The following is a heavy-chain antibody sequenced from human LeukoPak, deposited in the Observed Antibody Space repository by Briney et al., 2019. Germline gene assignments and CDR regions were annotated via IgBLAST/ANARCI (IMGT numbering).Heavy chain of an antibody. Sequence: GGPLKLSFQPPGFTFTTIPISWFPQAPGKGLDWVSAISGSGGSTYYADSVKGRFTISRDNSKNTLYLQMNSLRAEDTAVYYCAKSPYYYDSSGYYKDYWGQGTLVTVSS. CDR3: AKSPYYYDSSGYYKDY. CDR2: ISGSGGST. J-gene: IGHJ4*02. D-gene: IGHD3-22*01. CDR1: GFTFTTIP. V-gene: IGHV3-23*01.